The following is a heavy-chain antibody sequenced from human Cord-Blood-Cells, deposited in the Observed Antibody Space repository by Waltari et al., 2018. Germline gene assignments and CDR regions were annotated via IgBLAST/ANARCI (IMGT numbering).Heavy chain of an antibody. D-gene: IGHD2-2*01. Sequence: QITLKESGPTLVNPTQTLTLTCTFSGFSLSTSGVGVGWIRQPPGKALEWLALIYWNDDKRYSPSLKSRLTITKDTSKNQVVLTMTNMDPVDTATYYCAHSPLGYCSSTSCYAFDIWGQGTMVTVSS. CDR1: GFSLSTSGVG. V-gene: IGHV2-5*01. CDR2: IYWNDDK. CDR3: AHSPLGYCSSTSCYAFDI. J-gene: IGHJ3*02.